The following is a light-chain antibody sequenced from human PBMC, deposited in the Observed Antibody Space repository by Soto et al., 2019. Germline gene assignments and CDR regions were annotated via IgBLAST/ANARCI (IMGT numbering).Light chain of an antibody. J-gene: IGLJ1*01. CDR1: SSDVGGYNY. Sequence: QSVPTQPGSVSGSPGQSVTISCTGTSSDVGGYNYVSWYQEQPGKAPKLMIYDVSKRPSGVPDRFSGSKSGNTASLTISGLQAEDEADYYCCSYAGSYSYVFGTGTKVNVL. CDR2: DVS. V-gene: IGLV2-11*01. CDR3: CSYAGSYSYV.